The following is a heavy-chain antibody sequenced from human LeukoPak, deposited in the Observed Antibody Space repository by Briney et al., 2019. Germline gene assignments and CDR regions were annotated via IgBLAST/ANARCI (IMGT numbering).Heavy chain of an antibody. V-gene: IGHV3-33*01. CDR3: VRGYYGSGSYSNPMPVPFDY. J-gene: IGHJ4*02. D-gene: IGHD3-10*01. CDR1: GFTFSSYG. Sequence: GGSLRLSCAASGFTFSSYGMHWVRQAPGKGLEWVAVIWYDGSNKYYADSVKGRFTISRDNSKNTLYLQMNSLRAEDTAVYYCVRGYYGSGSYSNPMPVPFDYWGQGTLVTVSS. CDR2: IWYDGSNK.